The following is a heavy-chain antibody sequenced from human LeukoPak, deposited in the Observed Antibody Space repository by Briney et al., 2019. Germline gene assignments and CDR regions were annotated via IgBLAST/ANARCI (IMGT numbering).Heavy chain of an antibody. D-gene: IGHD1-26*01. V-gene: IGHV1-69*04. J-gene: IGHJ4*02. CDR3: AKRFGAWGSYQYYFDY. Sequence: ASVKVSCKASGGTFSSYAISWVRQAPGQGLEWMGRIIPILGIANYAQKFQGRVTITADKSTSTAYMELSSLRSEDTAVYYCAKRFGAWGSYQYYFDYWGQGTLVTVSS. CDR1: GGTFSSYA. CDR2: IIPILGIA.